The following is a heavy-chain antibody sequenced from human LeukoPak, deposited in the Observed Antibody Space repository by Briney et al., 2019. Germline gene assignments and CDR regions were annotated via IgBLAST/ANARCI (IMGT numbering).Heavy chain of an antibody. CDR3: AADRYYYGSGSYYRWYFDL. J-gene: IGHJ2*01. V-gene: IGHV1-58*01. CDR1: GFTFTSSA. D-gene: IGHD3-10*01. Sequence: GTSVKVSCKASGFTFTSSAVQWVRQARGQRLEWIGWIVVGSGNTNYAQKFQERVTITRDMSTSTAYMELSSLRSEDTAVYYCAADRYYYGSGSYYRWYFDLWGRGTLVPVSS. CDR2: IVVGSGNT.